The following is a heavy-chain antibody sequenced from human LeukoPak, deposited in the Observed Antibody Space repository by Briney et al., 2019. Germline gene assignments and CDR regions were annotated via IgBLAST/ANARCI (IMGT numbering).Heavy chain of an antibody. V-gene: IGHV1-69*01. D-gene: IGHD2-15*01. J-gene: IGHJ6*03. CDR2: IIPIFGTA. Sequence: GSSVKVSCKASGGTFSSYAISWVRQAPGHGLEWMGGIIPIFGTANYAQKFQGRVTITADESTSTAYMELSSLRSEDTAVFSCARRYAPFGIGGYNYMDVWGKGTTVTVSS. CDR1: GGTFSSYA. CDR3: ARRYAPFGIGGYNYMDV.